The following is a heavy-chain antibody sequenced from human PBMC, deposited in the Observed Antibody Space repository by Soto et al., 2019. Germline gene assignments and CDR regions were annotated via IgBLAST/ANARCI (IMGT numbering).Heavy chain of an antibody. CDR3: ARAVAVAPVYYAMDV. J-gene: IGHJ6*02. V-gene: IGHV4-30-2*01. D-gene: IGHD6-19*01. CDR2: IYHSGST. CDR1: GGSISSGGYS. Sequence: SETLSLTCAVSGGSISSGGYSWSWIRQPPGKGLEWIGYIYHSGSTYYNPSLKSRVTMSVDRSKNQFSLDLGSVTAADTAVYYCARAVAVAPVYYAMDVWGQGTTVTVSS.